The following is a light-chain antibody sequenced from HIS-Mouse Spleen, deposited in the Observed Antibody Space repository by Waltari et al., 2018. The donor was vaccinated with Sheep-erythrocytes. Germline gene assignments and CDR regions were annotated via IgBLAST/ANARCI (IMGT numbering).Light chain of an antibody. CDR2: SNN. CDR1: SSNIGSNT. Sequence: QSVLTQPPSASGTPGQRVTISCSGSSSNIGSNTVNWYQQLPGTDPKLLIYSNNQRPSGVPGRFSGSKSGTSASLAISGLQSEDEADYYCAAWDDSLNGYVFGTGTKVTVL. V-gene: IGLV1-44*01. CDR3: AAWDDSLNGYV. J-gene: IGLJ1*01.